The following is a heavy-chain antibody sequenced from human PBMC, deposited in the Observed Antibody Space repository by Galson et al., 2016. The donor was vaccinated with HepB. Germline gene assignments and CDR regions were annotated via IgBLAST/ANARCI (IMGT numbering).Heavy chain of an antibody. CDR1: GFTFSNYG. CDR3: AKDRTPGTIATTASRSGVDV. J-gene: IGHJ6*02. V-gene: IGHV3-30*18. D-gene: IGHD6-13*01. Sequence: SLRLSCAASGFTFSNYGIHWVRQVSGKGLEWVAVMAFDASDKYYTDSVRGRFTISRDNSNNTLYLQMNSLRAEDTAVYYCAKDRTPGTIATTASRSGVDVWGQGATVSVSS. CDR2: MAFDASDK.